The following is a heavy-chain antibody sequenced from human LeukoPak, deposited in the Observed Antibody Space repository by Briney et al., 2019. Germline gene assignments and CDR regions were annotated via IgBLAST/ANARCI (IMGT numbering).Heavy chain of an antibody. D-gene: IGHD2/OR15-2a*01. J-gene: IGHJ4*02. V-gene: IGHV1-46*01. CDR1: GYTFTSYY. CDR2: INPSGGST. Sequence: ASVKVSCKASGYTFTSYYMHWVRQAPGQGLEWMGIINPSGGSTSYAQKFQGRVTTTRDTSTSTVYMELSSLRSEDTAVYYCARDSREVDLGSVLLYYFDYWGQGTLVTVSS. CDR3: ARDSREVDLGSVLLYYFDY.